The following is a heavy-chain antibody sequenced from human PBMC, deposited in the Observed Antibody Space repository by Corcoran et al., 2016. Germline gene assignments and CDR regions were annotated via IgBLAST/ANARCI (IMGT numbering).Heavy chain of an antibody. CDR1: GGSISSYY. D-gene: IGHD2-15*01. Sequence: QVQLQESGPGLVKPSETLSLTCTVSGGSISSYYWSWIRQPPGKGLEWIGYIYYSGSTNYNPSLRSRVTISVVTSKNQFSLKLSSVTAADTAVYYCARKWWRTPGAFDIWGQGTMVTVSS. CDR2: IYYSGST. J-gene: IGHJ3*02. V-gene: IGHV4-59*01. CDR3: ARKWWRTPGAFDI.